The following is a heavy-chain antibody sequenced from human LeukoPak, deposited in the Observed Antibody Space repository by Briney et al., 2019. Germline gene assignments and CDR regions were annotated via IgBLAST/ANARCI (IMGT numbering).Heavy chain of an antibody. D-gene: IGHD3-16*02. V-gene: IGHV3-30*18. CDR3: AKSRGTSLSQYFQH. CDR1: GFIFSNYG. CDR2: ISSDGTNE. Sequence: GGSLRLSCVASGFIFSNYGMHWVRRAPGKGLEWVALISSDGTNEPSADSVKGRFTVSRDNSKKTVYLQMNSLRAEDTAVYYCAKSRGTSLSQYFQHWGQGALVTVSS. J-gene: IGHJ1*01.